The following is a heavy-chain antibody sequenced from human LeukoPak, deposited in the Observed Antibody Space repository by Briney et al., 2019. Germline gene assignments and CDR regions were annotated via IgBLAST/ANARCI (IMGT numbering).Heavy chain of an antibody. D-gene: IGHD3-10*01. CDR1: GFRFSDFW. Sequence: GESLRLSCTASGFRFSDFWMHWVRQAPGKGLEWVSRIRGDWHDTTYADSVKGRFTISRDNAQNTLYLQMNSLRVEDTAVYYCASDRVLGSGSLDNWGQGTLVTVSS. CDR2: IRGDWHDT. J-gene: IGHJ4*02. V-gene: IGHV3-74*01. CDR3: ASDRVLGSGSLDN.